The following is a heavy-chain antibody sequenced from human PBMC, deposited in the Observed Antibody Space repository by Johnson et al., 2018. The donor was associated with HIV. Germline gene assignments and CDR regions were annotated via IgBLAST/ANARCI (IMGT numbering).Heavy chain of an antibody. D-gene: IGHD2-15*01. J-gene: IGHJ3*02. Sequence: QVQLVESGGGLVKPGGSLRLSCAASGFIFSDYYMNWIRQAPGKGLEWVSYITGSGTTIYYADSVRGRFTISRDNAKNSLYLQMNSLRAEDTAVYYCARVLCSGGSCYSDAFDIWGQGTMVTVSS. V-gene: IGHV3-11*04. CDR3: ARVLCSGGSCYSDAFDI. CDR2: ITGSGTTI. CDR1: GFIFSDYY.